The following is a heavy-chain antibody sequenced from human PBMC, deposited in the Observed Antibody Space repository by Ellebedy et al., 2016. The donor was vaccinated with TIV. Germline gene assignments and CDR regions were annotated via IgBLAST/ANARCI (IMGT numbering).Heavy chain of an antibody. Sequence: GESLKISCAASGFTFSSYAMSWVRQAPGTGLKWVSTISNTGSRTYYADSVEGRFIISRDNSKKTLYPQMNSLRAEDTAVYYCAKGRGGGSDSSAPRYYFDSWGLGTLVTVSS. CDR3: AKGRGGGSDSSAPRYYFDS. CDR2: ISNTGSRT. D-gene: IGHD6-19*01. J-gene: IGHJ4*02. V-gene: IGHV3-23*01. CDR1: GFTFSSYA.